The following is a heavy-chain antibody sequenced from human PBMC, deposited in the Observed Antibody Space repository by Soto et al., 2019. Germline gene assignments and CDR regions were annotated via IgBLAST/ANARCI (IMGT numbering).Heavy chain of an antibody. J-gene: IGHJ6*02. CDR2: ISVDGKKI. CDR1: GFTFSDYG. V-gene: IGHV3-33*05. CDR3: GRDFEDFANDNFYYGMRV. Sequence: GKSLKISCVTSGFTFSDYGFHWVRQAPAKRLDWVAVISVDGKKINYAESIKGRFTISREPSKNTLYLQMTSLPAEDAAVYYCGRDFEDFANDNFYYGMRVWGQGTTVPVSS. D-gene: IGHD1-1*01.